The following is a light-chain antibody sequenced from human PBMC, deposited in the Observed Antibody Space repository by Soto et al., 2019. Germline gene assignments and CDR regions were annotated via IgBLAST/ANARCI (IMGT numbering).Light chain of an antibody. J-gene: IGKJ5*01. CDR2: GAS. CDR3: QHYSSSPIT. V-gene: IGKV3-20*01. Sequence: EIVLTQSPGTLSLSPGGRATLSCRASQSVSSRLAWYQQKPGQAPRLIISGASSRATGIPDRFSGSGSATDFTLTISRLEPEDFALYYCQHYSSSPITFGQGTRLEIK. CDR1: QSVSSR.